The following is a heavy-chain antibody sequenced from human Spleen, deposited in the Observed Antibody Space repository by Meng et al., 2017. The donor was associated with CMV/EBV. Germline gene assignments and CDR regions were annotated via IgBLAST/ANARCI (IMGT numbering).Heavy chain of an antibody. J-gene: IGHJ4*02. V-gene: IGHV3-30*02. CDR1: GFTFDNYG. D-gene: IGHD3-16*01. CDR3: AKDLLLFGGANAYFDY. Sequence: GFTFDNYGMHWVRQTPGKGLEWVAFIRHDGTNKYYGDSVKGRFTISRDNSKNTVYLQMNSLRPEETAVYYCAKDLLLFGGANAYFDYWGQGTLVTVSS. CDR2: IRHDGTNK.